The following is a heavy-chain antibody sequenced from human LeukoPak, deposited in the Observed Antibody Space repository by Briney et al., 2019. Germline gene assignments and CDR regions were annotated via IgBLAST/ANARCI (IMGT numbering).Heavy chain of an antibody. CDR1: GGSFSGYY. J-gene: IGHJ4*02. CDR3: ARRYSSGWFNY. D-gene: IGHD6-19*01. V-gene: IGHV4-34*01. Sequence: SETLSLTCAVYGGSFSGYYWSWIRQPPGKGLEWIGEINHSGSTNYNPSLKSRVTVSVDTSKNQFSLKLSSVTAADTAVYYCARRYSSGWFNYWGQGTLVTVSS. CDR2: INHSGST.